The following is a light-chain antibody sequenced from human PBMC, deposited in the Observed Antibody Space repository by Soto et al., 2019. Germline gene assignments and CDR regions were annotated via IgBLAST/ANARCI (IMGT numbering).Light chain of an antibody. J-gene: IGKJ2*03. Sequence: IQITQSPSSLSSSVLERFTITCRASQTINRDLHWYQHRPGEAPNLLISRASSLQSGVPSRFSGSGFGTDFTLTISSLQREDFATYYCQQSHITQYSFGQGTKVDIK. V-gene: IGKV1-39*01. CDR2: RAS. CDR1: QTINRD. CDR3: QQSHITQYS.